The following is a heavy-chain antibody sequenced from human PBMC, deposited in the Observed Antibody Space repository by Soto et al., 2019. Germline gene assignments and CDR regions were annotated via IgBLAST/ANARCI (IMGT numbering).Heavy chain of an antibody. CDR2: VNWNDNK. CDR1: GFSLSTRGGG. Sequence: QITLKESGPPLVEPTQTLTLTCTFSGFSLSTRGGGVGWIRQPPGQALEWLAFVNWNDNKRYSPSLNSRLTTTKDTSKNQVVLTMTNMDSVDTGTYYCAHRRPTVITPFDYWGQGTLVTVSS. J-gene: IGHJ4*02. D-gene: IGHD4-17*01. V-gene: IGHV2-5*01. CDR3: AHRRPTVITPFDY.